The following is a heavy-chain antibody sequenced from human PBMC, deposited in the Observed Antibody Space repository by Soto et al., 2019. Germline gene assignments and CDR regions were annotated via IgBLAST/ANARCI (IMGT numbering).Heavy chain of an antibody. V-gene: IGHV3-23*01. J-gene: IGHJ4*01. D-gene: IGHD2-15*01. CDR1: GFTFNTYD. Sequence: EVQLLESGGGLVQPGGSLRLYCAASGFTFNTYDMSWVRQAPGTGLEWVSSIATTGETTFYADSVRGRFTISRDNSKNTLFLQINTLRADDTAIYYCVRHRGGWGRGTLVTVSS. CDR2: IATTGETT. CDR3: VRHRGG.